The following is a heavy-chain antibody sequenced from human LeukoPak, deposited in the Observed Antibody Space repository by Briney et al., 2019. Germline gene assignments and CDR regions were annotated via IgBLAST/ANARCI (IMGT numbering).Heavy chain of an antibody. D-gene: IGHD1-26*01. CDR3: ARVGSGTYYAFDY. CDR2: INPNSGDT. CDR1: GGTFSSYA. V-gene: IGHV1-2*02. J-gene: IGHJ4*02. Sequence: ASVKVSCKASGGTFSSYAISWVRQAPGQGLEWMAWINPNSGDTSFAQKFQGKVTLTRDTSISTTYMELSRLTSDDTAVYYCARVGSGTYYAFDYWGQGTLVTVSS.